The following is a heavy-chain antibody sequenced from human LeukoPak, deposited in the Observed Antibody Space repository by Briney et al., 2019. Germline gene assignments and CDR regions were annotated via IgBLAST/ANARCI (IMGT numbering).Heavy chain of an antibody. CDR1: GYTFTGYY. Sequence: GASVKVSCKASGYTFTGYYMHWVRQARGQGLEWMGWINPNSGGTNYAQKFQGRVTMTRDTSISTVYMELSRLRSDDTAVYSCASPAYCSGGSCYRVYNFDYWGQGTLVTVSS. J-gene: IGHJ4*02. V-gene: IGHV1-2*02. CDR3: ASPAYCSGGSCYRVYNFDY. D-gene: IGHD2-15*01. CDR2: INPNSGGT.